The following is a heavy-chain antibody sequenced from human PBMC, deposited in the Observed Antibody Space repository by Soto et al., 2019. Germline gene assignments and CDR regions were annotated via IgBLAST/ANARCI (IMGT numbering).Heavy chain of an antibody. CDR2: IYYSGST. V-gene: IGHV4-31*03. CDR3: ARADIVATISAYFDY. D-gene: IGHD5-12*01. J-gene: IGHJ4*02. CDR1: GGSISSGGYY. Sequence: TLSLTCTVSGGSISSGGYYWSWIRQHPGKGLEWIGYIYYSGSTYYNPSLKSRVTISVDTSKNQFSLKLSSVTAADTAVYYCARADIVATISAYFDYWGQGTLVTVS.